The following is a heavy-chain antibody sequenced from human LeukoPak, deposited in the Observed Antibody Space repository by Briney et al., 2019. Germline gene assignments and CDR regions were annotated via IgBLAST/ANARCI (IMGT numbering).Heavy chain of an antibody. Sequence: PGGSLRLSCAASGFTFSSYGMHWVRQAPGKGLEWVAVISYDGSNKYYADSVKGRFTISRDNSKNTLYLQMNSLRAEDTAVYYCAKGIRVATTLGFDPWGQGTLVTVSS. CDR2: ISYDGSNK. V-gene: IGHV3-30*18. D-gene: IGHD5-12*01. CDR1: GFTFSSYG. J-gene: IGHJ5*02. CDR3: AKGIRVATTLGFDP.